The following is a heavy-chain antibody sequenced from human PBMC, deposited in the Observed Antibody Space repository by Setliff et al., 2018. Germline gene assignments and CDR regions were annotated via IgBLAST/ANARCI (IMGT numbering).Heavy chain of an antibody. D-gene: IGHD3-22*01. CDR1: GGSISNYY. CDR2: IYTSGST. CDR3: ARKGKSVVSGAFDM. Sequence: SETLSLTCTVSGGSISNYYWSWIRQPAGKGLEWIGRIYTSGSTNYNPSLKSRVTMSVDTSKNQFSLKLSSVTAADTAVYYCARKGKSVVSGAFDMWGQGTMVTVSS. V-gene: IGHV4-4*07. J-gene: IGHJ3*02.